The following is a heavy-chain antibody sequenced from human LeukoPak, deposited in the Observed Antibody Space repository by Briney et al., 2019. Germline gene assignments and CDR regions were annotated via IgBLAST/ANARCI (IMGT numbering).Heavy chain of an antibody. CDR2: ISAYNGNT. V-gene: IGHV1-18*01. J-gene: IGHJ4*02. Sequence: ASVKVSCKASGYTFTSYGISWVRQAPGQGLEWMGWISAYNGNTNYAQKLQGRVTMTTDTSTSTAYMELRSLRSDDAAVYYCARVSFGFTPYGSGSYCLDYWGQGTLVTVSS. CDR3: ARVSFGFTPYGSGSYCLDY. CDR1: GYTFTSYG. D-gene: IGHD3-10*01.